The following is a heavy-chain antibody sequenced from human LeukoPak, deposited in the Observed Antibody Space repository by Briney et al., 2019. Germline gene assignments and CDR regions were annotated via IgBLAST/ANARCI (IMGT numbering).Heavy chain of an antibody. CDR2: ISASGQTI. CDR1: GFSFSTYE. CDR3: ARPTVAGSRLGAFDI. J-gene: IGHJ3*02. Sequence: GGSLRLSCAASGFSFSTYEFHWVRHAPGKGLEWVSYISASGQTIYYADSVRGRFTISRDNAKNSLYLQMNSLRAEDTAVYYCARPTVAGSRLGAFDIWGQGTMVTVSS. D-gene: IGHD6-19*01. V-gene: IGHV3-48*03.